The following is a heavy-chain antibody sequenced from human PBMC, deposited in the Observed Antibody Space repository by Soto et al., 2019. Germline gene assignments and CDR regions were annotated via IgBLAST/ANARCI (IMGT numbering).Heavy chain of an antibody. CDR3: TRETVAGITGLDY. V-gene: IGHV3-23*01. Sequence: EVQLLESGGDLVQPGGSLRLSCAASGFNVGAFAVNWVRQAPGKGLEWVSGISVSDAFIYYADSVRGRFSISRDASENILYLQMNSLSVDDTALYYGTRETVAGITGLDYWGPGTLVTVSS. CDR1: GFNVGAFA. J-gene: IGHJ4*02. CDR2: ISVSDAFI. D-gene: IGHD1-20*01.